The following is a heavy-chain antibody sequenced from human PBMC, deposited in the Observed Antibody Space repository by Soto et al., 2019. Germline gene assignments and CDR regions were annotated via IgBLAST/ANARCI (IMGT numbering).Heavy chain of an antibody. J-gene: IGHJ4*02. CDR1: GGFISSYY. V-gene: IGHV4-59*01. CDR2: IFYSGST. CDR3: ARRRNTSTGDFHX. D-gene: IGHD5-12*01. Sequence: SETLSLTCTVSGGFISSYYWSWIRQPPGKGLEWIGNIFYSGSTNYNPSLDSRVTMSVETSNKQFSLKLKSVTAADTAIYYCARRRNTSTGDFHXWGQGALVTASX.